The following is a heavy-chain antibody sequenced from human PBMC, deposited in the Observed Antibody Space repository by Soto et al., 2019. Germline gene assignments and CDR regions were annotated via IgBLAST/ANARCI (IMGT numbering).Heavy chain of an antibody. J-gene: IGHJ4*02. D-gene: IGHD3-22*01. CDR2: INAGNGNT. Sequence: ASVKDSCKASGYTVPSYAMHWVRQAPGQRLEWMGWINAGNGNTKYSQKFQGRVTITRDTSASTAYMELSSLRSEDTAVYYCARGSGYYYWDDYWGQGTLVTVS. CDR1: GYTVPSYA. CDR3: ARGSGYYYWDDY. V-gene: IGHV1-3*01.